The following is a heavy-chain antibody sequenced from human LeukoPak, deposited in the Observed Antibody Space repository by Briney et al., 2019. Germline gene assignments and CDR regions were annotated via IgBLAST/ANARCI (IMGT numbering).Heavy chain of an antibody. CDR2: ISYDGSNK. J-gene: IGHJ4*02. D-gene: IGHD2-15*01. Sequence: GGSLRLSSAASGFTFSSYGMHWVRQAPGKGLEWVAVISYDGSNKYYADSVKGRFTISRDNSKNTLYLQMNSLRAEDTAVYYCAKCPRGDDIAVDYWGQGTLVTVSS. V-gene: IGHV3-30*18. CDR1: GFTFSSYG. CDR3: AKCPRGDDIAVDY.